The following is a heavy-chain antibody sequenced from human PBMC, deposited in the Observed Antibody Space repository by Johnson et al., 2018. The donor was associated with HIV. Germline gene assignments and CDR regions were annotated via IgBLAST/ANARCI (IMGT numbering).Heavy chain of an antibody. J-gene: IGHJ3*02. D-gene: IGHD1-7*01. CDR1: GFTFSSYG. Sequence: QVQLVESGGGVVQPGRSLRLSCAASGFTFSSYGMNWVRQAPGKGLEWVAVISYDGSDKYYADSVKGRFTISRDNSKNTLYLQMNSLRAADTAVYYCARDWKNGNYGGPDAFDIWGQGTLVTVSS. CDR2: ISYDGSDK. V-gene: IGHV3-30*03. CDR3: ARDWKNGNYGGPDAFDI.